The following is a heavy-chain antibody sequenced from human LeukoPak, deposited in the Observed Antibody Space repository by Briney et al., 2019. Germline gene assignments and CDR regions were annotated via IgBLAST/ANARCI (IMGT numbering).Heavy chain of an antibody. CDR1: GFSFNTYA. V-gene: IGHV3-23*01. J-gene: IGHJ4*02. CDR2: ISATGRER. Sequence: GGSLRLSCVASGFSFNTYAMSWVRQAPGKGLEWVSGISATGRERHYPDSVKGRFTISRDNSKNTLHLQMSSLRAEDTALYFCAKDHDNADYYYYFDSWGQGTLVTVSS. CDR3: AKDHDNADYYYYFDS. D-gene: IGHD2-21*02.